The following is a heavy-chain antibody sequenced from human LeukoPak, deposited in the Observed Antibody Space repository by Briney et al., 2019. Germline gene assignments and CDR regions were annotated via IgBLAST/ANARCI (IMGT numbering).Heavy chain of an antibody. CDR2: IDHSGST. CDR3: ARLIYYESSGYYSTSRSYYGMDV. J-gene: IGHJ6*02. D-gene: IGHD3-22*01. CDR1: GGSFSGFY. Sequence: SETLSLTCAVYGGSFSGFYWNWIRQPPGKGLEWIGEIDHSGSTNYNPSLKSRVTISVDTSKNQFSLKLSSVTAADTAVYYCARLIYYESSGYYSTSRSYYGMDVWGQGTTVTVSS. V-gene: IGHV4-34*01.